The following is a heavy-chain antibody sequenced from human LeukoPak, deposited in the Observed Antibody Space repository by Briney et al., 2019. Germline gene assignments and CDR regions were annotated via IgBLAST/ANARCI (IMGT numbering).Heavy chain of an antibody. V-gene: IGHV3-74*01. Sequence: GGSLRLSCGASGFVFGHYWMLWVRQVPGKGLEWVARTNLDGRDTIYADSVRGRFFISRDNAKNTLYLQMNSLRAEDTAVYYCTRCLPMVRSRIMDVWGQGTTVTASS. CDR3: TRCLPMVRSRIMDV. J-gene: IGHJ6*02. CDR1: GFVFGHYW. CDR2: TNLDGRDT. D-gene: IGHD3-10*01.